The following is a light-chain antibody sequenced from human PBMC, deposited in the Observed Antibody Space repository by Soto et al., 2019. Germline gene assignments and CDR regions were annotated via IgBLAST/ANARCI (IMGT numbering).Light chain of an antibody. CDR1: QSISGS. CDR2: EAS. V-gene: IGKV1-5*03. CDR3: QHYNGYWT. J-gene: IGKJ1*01. Sequence: IQMTQSPSTMSASVGYIVTITCRASQSISGSLAWYQQKPGKAPKLLIYEASNLKSGVPSRFSGSGSGTESPLNISRLQADDAASYYCQHYNGYWTFGQGTRVEIK.